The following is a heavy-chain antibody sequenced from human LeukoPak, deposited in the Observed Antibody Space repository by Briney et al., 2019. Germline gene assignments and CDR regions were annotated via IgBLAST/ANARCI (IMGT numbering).Heavy chain of an antibody. CDR2: ISSIGYT. Sequence: GGSLRLSCAASGFTFSDYYMSWISQAPGRGLEWVSYISSIGYTNYADSVKGRFTISRDNAKNSLYLQMNSLRAEDTAVYYCARDATSGSYHYFDYWGQGTLVTVSS. J-gene: IGHJ4*02. V-gene: IGHV3-11*05. CDR3: ARDATSGSYHYFDY. D-gene: IGHD1-26*01. CDR1: GFTFSDYY.